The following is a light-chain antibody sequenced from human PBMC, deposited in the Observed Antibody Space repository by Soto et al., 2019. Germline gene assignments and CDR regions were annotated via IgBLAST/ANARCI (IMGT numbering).Light chain of an antibody. J-gene: IGKJ1*01. CDR3: QQYHNLWT. V-gene: IGKV3-20*01. CDR1: QSVSSSY. CDR2: GAS. Sequence: EIVLTQSPGTLSLSPGEGATLSCRASQSVSSSYLAWYQQKPGQAPRLLIYGASSRATGIPDRFSGSGSGTDFTLTISRLEPEDFALYYCQQYHNLWTFGQGTKVDIK.